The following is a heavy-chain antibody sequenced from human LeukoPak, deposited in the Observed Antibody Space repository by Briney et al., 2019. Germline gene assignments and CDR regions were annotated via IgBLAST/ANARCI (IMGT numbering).Heavy chain of an antibody. J-gene: IGHJ4*02. CDR3: AKDRGKLSQDYYFDY. V-gene: IGHV3-23*01. CDR1: GFTFSSYA. Sequence: GGSLRLSCAASGFTFSSYAMSWVRQAPGKGLEWVSAISGSGGSTYYADSVKGRFTVSRDNSKNTLYLQMNSLRAEDTAVYYCAKDRGKLSQDYYFDYWGQGTLVTVSS. D-gene: IGHD3-10*01. CDR2: ISGSGGST.